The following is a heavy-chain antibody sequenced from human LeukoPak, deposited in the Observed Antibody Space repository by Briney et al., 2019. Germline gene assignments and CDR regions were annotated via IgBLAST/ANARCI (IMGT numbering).Heavy chain of an antibody. CDR1: GFTFSSYG. J-gene: IGHJ4*02. Sequence: GVSLRLSCAASGFTFSSYGMHWVRQAPGKGLEWVAVISYDGSNKYYADSVKGRFTISRDNSKNTLYLQMNSLRAEDTAVYFCARDKSAGADTGSSFYYWGQGALVTVSS. D-gene: IGHD3-10*01. V-gene: IGHV3-30*03. CDR3: ARDKSAGADTGSSFYY. CDR2: ISYDGSNK.